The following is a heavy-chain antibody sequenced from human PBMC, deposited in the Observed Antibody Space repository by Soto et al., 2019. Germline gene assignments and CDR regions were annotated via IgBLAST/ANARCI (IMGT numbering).Heavy chain of an antibody. V-gene: IGHV1-3*01. CDR3: ARDVVVVAATRNNFDY. D-gene: IGHD2-15*01. CDR1: GYTFTSYA. CDR2: INAGNGNT. Sequence: ASVKVSCKASGYTFTSYAMHWVRQAPGQRLEWMGWINAGNGNTKYSQKFQGRVTITRDTSASTAYMELSSLRFEDTAVYYCARDVVVVAATRNNFDYWGQGTLVTVSS. J-gene: IGHJ4*02.